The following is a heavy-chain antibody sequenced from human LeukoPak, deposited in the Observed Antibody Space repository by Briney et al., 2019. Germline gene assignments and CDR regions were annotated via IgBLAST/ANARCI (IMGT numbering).Heavy chain of an antibody. D-gene: IGHD6-6*01. CDR1: GYTFTGYY. V-gene: IGHV1-2*02. CDR3: ARDVGRIAARVRNGFDP. CDR2: INPNSGGT. Sequence: SVKVSCKASGYTFTGYYMHWVRQAPGQGLEWMGWINPNSGGTNYAQKFQGRVTMTRDTSISTAYMELSRLRSDDTAVYYCARDVGRIAARVRNGFDPWGQGTLVTVSS. J-gene: IGHJ5*02.